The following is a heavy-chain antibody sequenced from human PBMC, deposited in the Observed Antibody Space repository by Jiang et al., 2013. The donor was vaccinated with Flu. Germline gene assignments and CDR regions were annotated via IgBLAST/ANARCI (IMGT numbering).Heavy chain of an antibody. CDR1: GTFSSYA. V-gene: IGHV1-69*06. Sequence: GTFSSYAISWVRQAPGQGLEWMGGIIPIFGTANYAQKFQGRVTITADKSTSTAYMELSSLRSEDTAVYYCARVGDYYDSSGYLLPRYYYYYYGMDVWGQGTTVTVSS. J-gene: IGHJ6*02. D-gene: IGHD3-22*01. CDR3: ARVGDYYDSSGYLLPRYYYYYYGMDV. CDR2: IIPIFGTA.